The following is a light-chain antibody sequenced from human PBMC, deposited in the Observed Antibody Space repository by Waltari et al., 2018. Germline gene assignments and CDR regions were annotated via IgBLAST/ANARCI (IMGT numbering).Light chain of an antibody. J-gene: IGKJ2*01. CDR2: RVS. CDR1: QSLVHSDGNTH. V-gene: IGKV2-30*02. Sequence: DVVMTQSPLSLPVTPGQAASISCNSSQSLVHSDGNTHLNWFQQRPGQSPRRLIYRVSNPDSWVPDRFSGSGSGTDFTLKISRVEAEDVGVYYCMQGTHWPYTFGQGTKLDIK. CDR3: MQGTHWPYT.